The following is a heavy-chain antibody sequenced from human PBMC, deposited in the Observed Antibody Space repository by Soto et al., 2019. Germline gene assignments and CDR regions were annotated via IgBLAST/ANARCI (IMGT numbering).Heavy chain of an antibody. Sequence: QVQLQESGPGLVQPSQTLSLTCTVSGGSISSGGYYWSWIRQHPGTGLEWIGHISYSGSTYYNTSLTSRVNISVDTSRNQFPLIVNSATAADTAVDYCARGVLHWGQGSLVTVSS. CDR2: ISYSGST. CDR3: ARGVLH. CDR1: GGSISSGGYY. V-gene: IGHV4-31*03. J-gene: IGHJ4*01.